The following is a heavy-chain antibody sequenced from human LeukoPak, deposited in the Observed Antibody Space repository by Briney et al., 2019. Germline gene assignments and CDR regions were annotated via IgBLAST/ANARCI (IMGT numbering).Heavy chain of an antibody. D-gene: IGHD2-2*01. Sequence: PGGSLRLSYAASGFTFSSYAMSWVRQAPGKGLEWVSAITGTGGSTYYADSVKGRFTISRDNSKNTLYLQMNSLRAEDTAVYYCATRGYCSGTSCYAPQPWGQGTLVTVSS. V-gene: IGHV3-23*01. CDR1: GFTFSSYA. J-gene: IGHJ5*02. CDR2: ITGTGGST. CDR3: ATRGYCSGTSCYAPQP.